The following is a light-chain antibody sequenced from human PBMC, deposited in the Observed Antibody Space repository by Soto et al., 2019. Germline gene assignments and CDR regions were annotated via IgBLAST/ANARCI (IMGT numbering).Light chain of an antibody. Sequence: QSVLTQPPSASGSPGHSVTLSCTGTSSDVGGYNYVSWYQQHPGKAPKLIISEVNKRPSGVPDRFSGSKSGNTASLTVSGLQAEDEADYYCSSYTSSSTWVFGGGTKLTVL. V-gene: IGLV2-8*01. CDR3: SSYTSSSTWV. CDR2: EVN. J-gene: IGLJ3*02. CDR1: SSDVGGYNY.